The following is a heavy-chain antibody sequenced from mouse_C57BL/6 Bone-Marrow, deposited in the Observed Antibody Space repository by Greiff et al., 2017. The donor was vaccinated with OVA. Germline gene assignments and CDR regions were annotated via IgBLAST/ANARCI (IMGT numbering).Heavy chain of an antibody. CDR3: ARSRGKLGRDYFDY. CDR2: IDPNSGGT. Sequence: VKLQESGAELVKPGASVKLSCKASGYTFTSYWMHWVKQRPGRGLEWIGRIDPNSGGTKYNEKFKSKATLTVDKPSSTAYMQLSSLTSEDSAVYYCARSRGKLGRDYFDYWGQGTTLTVSS. V-gene: IGHV1-72*01. CDR1: GYTFTSYW. J-gene: IGHJ2*01. D-gene: IGHD4-1*01.